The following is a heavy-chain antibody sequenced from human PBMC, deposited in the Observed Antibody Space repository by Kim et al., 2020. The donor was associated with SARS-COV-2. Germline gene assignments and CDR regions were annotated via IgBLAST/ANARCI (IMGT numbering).Heavy chain of an antibody. D-gene: IGHD6-19*01. V-gene: IGHV3-74*01. CDR2: INSEGSST. Sequence: GGSLRLSCAASGFTFSSYWMHWVRQGPGKGLVWVSRINSEGSSTSYADSVKGRFTISRDNAKNTLYLQMNSLRAEDMAVYYCAREGYSSGGYDYSGQGTPVTVSS. J-gene: IGHJ4*02. CDR3: AREGYSSGGYDY. CDR1: GFTFSSYW.